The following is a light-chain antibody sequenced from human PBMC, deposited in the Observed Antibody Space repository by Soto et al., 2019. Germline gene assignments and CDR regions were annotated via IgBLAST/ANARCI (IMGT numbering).Light chain of an antibody. CDR1: QTISSW. J-gene: IGKJ1*01. Sequence: DIQMTQSPSTLSGSVGDRVTITCRASQTISSWLAWYQQKPGKAPKLLIYGASTRATGIPARFSGSGSGTEFTLTISSLQSEDFAVYYCQQYNNWPPRGTFGQGTKVEIK. V-gene: IGKV1-5*01. CDR2: GAS. CDR3: QQYNNWPPRGT.